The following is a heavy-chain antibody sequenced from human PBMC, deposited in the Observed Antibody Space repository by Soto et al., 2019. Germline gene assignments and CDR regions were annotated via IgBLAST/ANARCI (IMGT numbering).Heavy chain of an antibody. J-gene: IGHJ3*02. Sequence: SGPTLVNPTQTLTLTCTVSGLSLSTSGVGVGWIRHPPGKALEWLALISWNDDKRYSPSPKSRLTITKDTSKNQVVLTMTNMDPVDTATYYCAHPQGLLSDHDPLDIWGQGTMLTVSS. D-gene: IGHD3-10*01. V-gene: IGHV2-5*01. CDR2: ISWNDDK. CDR3: AHPQGLLSDHDPLDI. CDR1: GLSLSTSGVG.